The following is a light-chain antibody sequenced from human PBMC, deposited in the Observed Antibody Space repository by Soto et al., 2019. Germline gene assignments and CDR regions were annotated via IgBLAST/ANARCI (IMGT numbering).Light chain of an antibody. CDR2: VGTGGIVG. CDR1: SGYSNYK. CDR3: GADHGSGSSFVYV. J-gene: IGLJ1*01. Sequence: QPVLTQPPSASASLGASVTLTCTLNSGYSNYKVDWYQQRPGKGPRFVMRVGTGGIVGSKGDGIPDRFSVLGSGLNRYLTIKNIQEEDESDYHCGADHGSGSSFVYVFGTGTKVTVL. V-gene: IGLV9-49*01.